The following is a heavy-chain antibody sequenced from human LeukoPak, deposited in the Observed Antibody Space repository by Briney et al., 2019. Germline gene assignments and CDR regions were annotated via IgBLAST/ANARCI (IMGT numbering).Heavy chain of an antibody. Sequence: SETLSLTCTVSGGSMSGFFWTWIRQPPGRELEWIGSIYYSGSSTKYNPSLKSRVTISVDTSKSQFSLTLNSATAADTAVYYCARTSRHFYGSGTNLTPWPAGMDVWGQGTTVTVSS. CDR2: IYYSGSST. J-gene: IGHJ6*02. CDR3: ARTSRHFYGSGTNLTPWPAGMDV. CDR1: GGSMSGFF. V-gene: IGHV4-59*01. D-gene: IGHD3-10*01.